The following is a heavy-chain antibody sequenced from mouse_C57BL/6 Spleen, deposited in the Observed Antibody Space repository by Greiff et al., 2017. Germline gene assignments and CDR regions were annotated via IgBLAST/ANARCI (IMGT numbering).Heavy chain of an antibody. J-gene: IGHJ2*01. Sequence: QVQLQQSGPGLVQPSQSLSITCTASGFSLTSYGVHWVRQSPGKGLEWLGVIWSGGSTDYNAAVMSRLSITKDNSKSQVYFKMNSLQADDTAIYYCAKSSNYYLDYWGQGTTLTVSS. CDR3: AKSSNYYLDY. CDR1: GFSLTSYG. V-gene: IGHV2-5*01. D-gene: IGHD2-5*01. CDR2: IWSGGST.